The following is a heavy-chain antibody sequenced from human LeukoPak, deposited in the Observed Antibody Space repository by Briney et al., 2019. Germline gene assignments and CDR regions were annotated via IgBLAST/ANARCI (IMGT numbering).Heavy chain of an antibody. J-gene: IGHJ4*02. V-gene: IGHV4-59*01. CDR3: ARLRVHDFWSGRFDY. Sequence: SGPTLVNPSQTLSLTCTVSGGSISPYYWSWIRQPPGKGLEWIGYMSYSGITNYNPSLNSRVTISLDTSNNQFSLKLSSVTAADTAVYYCARLRVHDFWSGRFDYWGQGTLVTVSS. CDR1: GGSISPYY. CDR2: MSYSGIT. D-gene: IGHD3-3*01.